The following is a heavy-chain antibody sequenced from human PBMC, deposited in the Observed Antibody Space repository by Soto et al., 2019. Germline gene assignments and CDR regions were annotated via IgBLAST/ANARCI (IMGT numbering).Heavy chain of an antibody. Sequence: QVQLVESGGGVVHPGRALRLSCAASVFIFSHYGMHWVRQAPVRGLEWVALIWHDGSKRYYLDCVKGRFTVSRDNSKNTLFLQMNSLRGEDTAVYYCASYDGNGYLNYWGQGILVNVSS. CDR1: VFIFSHYG. CDR3: ASYDGNGYLNY. J-gene: IGHJ4*02. CDR2: IWHDGSKR. D-gene: IGHD3-22*01. V-gene: IGHV3-33*01.